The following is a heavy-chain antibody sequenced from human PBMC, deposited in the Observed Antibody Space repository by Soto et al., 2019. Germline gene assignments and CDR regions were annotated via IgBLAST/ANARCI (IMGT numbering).Heavy chain of an antibody. V-gene: IGHV1-2*04. J-gene: IGHJ6*02. Sequence: ASVKVSCKASGYTFTGYYMHWVRPAPGQGLEWMGWINPNSGGTNYAQKFQGWVTMTRDTSISTAYMELSRLRSDDTAVYYCARGSGGYDYYYYGMDVWGQGTTVTVSS. D-gene: IGHD5-12*01. CDR1: GYTFTGYY. CDR3: ARGSGGYDYYYYGMDV. CDR2: INPNSGGT.